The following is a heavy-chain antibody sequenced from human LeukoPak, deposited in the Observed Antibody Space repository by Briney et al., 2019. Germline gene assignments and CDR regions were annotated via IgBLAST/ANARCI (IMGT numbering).Heavy chain of an antibody. V-gene: IGHV4-34*01. CDR1: GGSFSGYY. CDR3: ARREVVVVPAASRGYSGYDYSVPRWRRVLDGMDV. Sequence: SETLSLTCAVYGGSFSGYYWSWIRQPPGKGLEWIGKTNISETPSTNPSLKVRLTISVDTSKNQFSLKLSSVTAADTAVYYCARREVVVVPAASRGYSGYDYSVPRWRRVLDGMDVWGQGTTVTVSS. D-gene: IGHD5-12*01. CDR2: TNISETP. J-gene: IGHJ6*02.